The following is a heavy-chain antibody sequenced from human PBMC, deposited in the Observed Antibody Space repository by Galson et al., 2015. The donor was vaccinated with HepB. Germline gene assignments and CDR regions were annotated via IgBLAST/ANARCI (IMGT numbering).Heavy chain of an antibody. CDR1: GYTFTSNG. Sequence: SVKVSCKASGYTFTSNGISWVRQAPGQGLEWMGWISTNSGNTNYAQKLQGRVTMTTDTSATTAYMEVRSLRSDDTAVYYCARDVMYRFDQWGQETLVTVSS. J-gene: IGHJ4*02. D-gene: IGHD2-8*02. CDR2: ISTNSGNT. V-gene: IGHV1-18*04. CDR3: ARDVMYRFDQ.